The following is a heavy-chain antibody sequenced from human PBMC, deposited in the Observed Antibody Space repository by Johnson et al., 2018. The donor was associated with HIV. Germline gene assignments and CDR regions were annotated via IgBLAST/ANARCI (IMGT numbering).Heavy chain of an antibody. D-gene: IGHD6-19*01. CDR1: GFTVSSNY. Sequence: VQLVESGGGLIQPGGSLRLSCAASGFTVSSNYMSWVRQAPGKGLEWVSVIYSGGSTYYADSVKGRFTISRDNSKNTLYLQMNSLRAEETAVYYCARTPMEQWLAHDIWGQGTMVTVSS. CDR2: IYSGGST. V-gene: IGHV3-53*01. J-gene: IGHJ3*02. CDR3: ARTPMEQWLAHDI.